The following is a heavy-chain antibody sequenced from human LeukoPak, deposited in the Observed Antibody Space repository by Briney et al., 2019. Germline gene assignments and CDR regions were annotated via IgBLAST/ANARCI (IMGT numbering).Heavy chain of an antibody. J-gene: IGHJ4*02. V-gene: IGHV1-18*01. CDR3: AANPYSSGWYWVY. D-gene: IGHD6-19*01. Sequence: ASVKVSCKASGYTFTSYGISWVRQAPRQGLEWMGWISAYNGNTNYAQKLQGRVTMTTDTSTNTAYMELRSLRFDDTAVYYCAANPYSSGWYWVYWGQGTLVTVSS. CDR2: ISAYNGNT. CDR1: GYTFTSYG.